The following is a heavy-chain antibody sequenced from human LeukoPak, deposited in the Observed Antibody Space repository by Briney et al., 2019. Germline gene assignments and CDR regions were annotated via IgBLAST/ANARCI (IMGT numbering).Heavy chain of an antibody. CDR2: ITSSGDIK. CDR3: EKIIAGYSSGRYDY. D-gene: IGHD6-19*01. Sequence: PGGSLRLSCATSGFTFSTYEMNWVRQAPGKGLEWVSYITSSGDIKTYADPVKGRFTISRDDSKNSVYLQMNSLRAEDTAVYYCEKIIAGYSSGRYDYWGQGTLVTVSS. J-gene: IGHJ4*02. V-gene: IGHV3-48*03. CDR1: GFTFSTYE.